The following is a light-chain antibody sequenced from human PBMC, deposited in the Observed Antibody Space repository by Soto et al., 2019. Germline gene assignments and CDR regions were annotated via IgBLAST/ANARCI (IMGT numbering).Light chain of an antibody. CDR3: LLDYSYFWA. V-gene: IGKV1-6*01. CDR2: AAS. CDR1: QGIRSA. J-gene: IGKJ1*01. Sequence: AIQVTQSPSSLSASVGDSVTITCRTSQGIRSALGWYQQKPGKVPKLLIYAASTLRSGVPSRFSGSGSDRDFTLTISSLQPEDFATYYCLLDYSYFWAFGQGTKVEVK.